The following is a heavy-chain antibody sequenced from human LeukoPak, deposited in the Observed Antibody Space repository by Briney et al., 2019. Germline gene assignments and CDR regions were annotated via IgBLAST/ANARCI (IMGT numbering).Heavy chain of an antibody. CDR2: ISNSGGSI. CDR3: AKDASNYFWYFDL. J-gene: IGHJ2*01. CDR1: GITFSNYA. V-gene: IGHV3-23*01. Sequence: GGSLRLSCAASGITFSNYAMSWVRQAPGKGLEWVSGISNSGGSIFHAESVKGRFTISRDNSNNTLYLQMSSLRAEDTAVYYCAKDASNYFWYFDLWGRGTLVTVSS. D-gene: IGHD1-1*01.